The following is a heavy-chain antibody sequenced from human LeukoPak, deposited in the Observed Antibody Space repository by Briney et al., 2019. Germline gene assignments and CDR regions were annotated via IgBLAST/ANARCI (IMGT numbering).Heavy chain of an antibody. CDR2: MNPKSGNT. V-gene: IGHV1-8*01. J-gene: IGHJ5*02. CDR1: GYTFTSD. Sequence: ASVKVSCKACGYTFTSDINWVRQAPGQGLEWMGWMNPKSGNTDYARKFQGRVTMTRDTSIYTAYMELSSLRSEDTAVYYCARAWAPLSCSGGSCYTLDLWGQGTLVAVSS. CDR3: ARAWAPLSCSGGSCYTLDL. D-gene: IGHD2-15*01.